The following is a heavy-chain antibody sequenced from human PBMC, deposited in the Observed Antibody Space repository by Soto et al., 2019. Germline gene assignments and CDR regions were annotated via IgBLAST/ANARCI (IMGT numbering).Heavy chain of an antibody. V-gene: IGHV3-9*01. D-gene: IGHD2-2*01. J-gene: IGHJ6*03. CDR3: AKDNVVVVPVPTYYYYYYMDV. CDR2: ISWNSGSI. CDR1: GFTFDDYA. Sequence: GGSLRLSCAASGFTFDDYAMHWVRQAPGKGLEWVSGISWNSGSIGYADSVKGRFTISRDNAKNSLYLQMNSLRAEDTALYYCAKDNVVVVPVPTYYYYYYMDVWGKGTTVTVSS.